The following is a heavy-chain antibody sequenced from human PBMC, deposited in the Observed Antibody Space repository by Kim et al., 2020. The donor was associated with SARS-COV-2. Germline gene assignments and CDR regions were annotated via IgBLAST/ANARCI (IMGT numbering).Heavy chain of an antibody. CDR1: GFTFSSYG. D-gene: IGHD4-17*01. Sequence: GGSLRLSCAASGFTFSSYGMHWVRQAPGKGLEWVAVIWYDGSNKYYADSVKGRFTISRDNSKNTLYLQMNSLRAEDTAVYYCARADYGGNSIGYWGQGTLVTVSS. J-gene: IGHJ4*02. CDR2: IWYDGSNK. V-gene: IGHV3-33*01. CDR3: ARADYGGNSIGY.